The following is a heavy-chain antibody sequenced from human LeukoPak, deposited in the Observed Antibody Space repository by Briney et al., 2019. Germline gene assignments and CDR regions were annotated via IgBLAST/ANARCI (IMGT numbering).Heavy chain of an antibody. CDR3: ASRAHCSGGSCYGNWFDP. CDR2: ISYSGIT. V-gene: IGHV4-59*11. J-gene: IGHJ5*02. Sequence: SETLSLTCTVSGASISSHYWSWIRQSPGKGLEWRGYISYSGITNYNPSLKSRVTISVDTSKNHFSLRLSSVTAADTAVYYCASRAHCSGGSCYGNWFDPWGQGTLVTVSS. D-gene: IGHD2-15*01. CDR1: GASISSHY.